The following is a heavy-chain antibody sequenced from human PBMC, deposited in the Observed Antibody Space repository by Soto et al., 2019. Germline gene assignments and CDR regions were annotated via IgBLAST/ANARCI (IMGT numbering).Heavy chain of an antibody. J-gene: IGHJ4*02. Sequence: PSETLSLTCAVYGVTFSGYYWTWIRQTPGKGLEWIGEVSHSGSTNYNPSLKSRVTISVDTSKNQFSLKVSSATAADTAVYYCARGGGYCGGGSCYDDYWGQGAPVTVSS. V-gene: IGHV4-34*01. D-gene: IGHD2-15*01. CDR3: ARGGGYCGGGSCYDDY. CDR1: GVTFSGYY. CDR2: VSHSGST.